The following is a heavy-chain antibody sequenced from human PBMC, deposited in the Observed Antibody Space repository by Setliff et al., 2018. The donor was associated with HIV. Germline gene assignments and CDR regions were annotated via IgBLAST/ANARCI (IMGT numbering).Heavy chain of an antibody. J-gene: IGHJ3*02. CDR1: GGSFSGYY. D-gene: IGHD6-6*01. CDR3: ARGYEGSSPGGAFDI. Sequence: PSETLSLTCAVYGGSFSGYYWSWIRQPPGKGLEWIGEINHRGGTNYNPSLKSRVTISVDTSKNQFSVRLSSVTAADTAVYYCARGYEGSSPGGAFDIWGLGTMVTVS. CDR2: INHRGGT. V-gene: IGHV4-34*01.